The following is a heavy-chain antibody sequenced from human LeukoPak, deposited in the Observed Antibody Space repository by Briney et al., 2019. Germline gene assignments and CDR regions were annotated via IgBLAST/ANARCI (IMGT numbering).Heavy chain of an antibody. D-gene: IGHD3-3*01. Sequence: SETLSLTCTVSGGSIGSYYWSWIRQPPGKGLEWIGYIYYSGSTNYNPSLKSRVTISVDTSKNQFSLKLSSVTAADTAVYYCARDEGSGYYIFDYWGQGTLVTVSS. V-gene: IGHV4-59*01. CDR1: GGSIGSYY. CDR2: IYYSGST. CDR3: ARDEGSGYYIFDY. J-gene: IGHJ4*02.